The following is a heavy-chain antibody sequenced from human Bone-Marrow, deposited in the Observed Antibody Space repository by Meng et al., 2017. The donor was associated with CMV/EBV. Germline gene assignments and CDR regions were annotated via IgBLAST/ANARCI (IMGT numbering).Heavy chain of an antibody. CDR2: INHSGST. CDR3: ARGPDIVVVPAAQRGYSYGRLYYYYGMDV. CDR1: GGSFSGYY. V-gene: IGHV4-34*01. J-gene: IGHJ6*02. D-gene: IGHD2-2*01. Sequence: SETLSLTCAVYGGSFSGYYWSWIRQPPGKGLEWIGEINHSGSTNYNPSLKSRVTISVDTSKNQFSLKLSSVTAADTAVYYCARGPDIVVVPAAQRGYSYGRLYYYYGMDVWGQGTMVTVSS.